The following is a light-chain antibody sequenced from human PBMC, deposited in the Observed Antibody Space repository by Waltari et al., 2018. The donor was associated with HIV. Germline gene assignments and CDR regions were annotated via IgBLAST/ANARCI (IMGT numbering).Light chain of an antibody. CDR3: QVWDSTSDHVV. CDR2: YDS. CDR1: PCGNHR. V-gene: IGLV3-21*04. Sequence: SHVRSRSHSGSPPPGSNSNITCCEWPCGNHRVHRYKQKPGQAPVLVIFYDSDRPSGIAQRFSGSNSGNTATLTITRVGAGDEADYYCQVWDSTSDHVVFGGGTTLTVL. J-gene: IGLJ3*02.